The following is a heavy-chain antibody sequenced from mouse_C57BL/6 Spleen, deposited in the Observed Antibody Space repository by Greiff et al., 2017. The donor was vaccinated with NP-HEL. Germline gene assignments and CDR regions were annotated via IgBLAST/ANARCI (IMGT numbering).Heavy chain of an antibody. J-gene: IGHJ2*01. CDR1: GYAFSSSW. D-gene: IGHD1-1*01. CDR2: IYPGDGDT. V-gene: IGHV1-82*01. Sequence: VKLQQSGPELVKPGASVKISCKASGYAFSSSWMNWVKQRPGKGLEWIGRIYPGDGDTNYNGKFKGKATLTADKYSSTAYMQLSSLTSEDSAVYFCARRDYYGSSPPFDYWGQGTTLTVSS. CDR3: ARRDYYGSSPPFDY.